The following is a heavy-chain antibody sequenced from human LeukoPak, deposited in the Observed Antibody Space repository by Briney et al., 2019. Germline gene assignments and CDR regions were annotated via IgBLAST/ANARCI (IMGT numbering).Heavy chain of an antibody. D-gene: IGHD3-3*01. CDR2: IIPIFDTT. J-gene: IGHJ4*02. Sequence: GASVKVSCKASGGTFSSYAISWVRQAPGQGLEWMGGIIPIFDTTNYAQKFQGRVTITADTSTSTAYMELSSLRFEDTAVYYCARDGWIRYYDFWSGYSSFDYWGQGTLVTVSS. CDR1: GGTFSSYA. V-gene: IGHV1-69*06. CDR3: ARDGWIRYYDFWSGYSSFDY.